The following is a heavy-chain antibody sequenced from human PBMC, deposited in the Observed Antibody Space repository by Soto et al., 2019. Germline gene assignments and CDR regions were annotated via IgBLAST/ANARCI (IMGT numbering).Heavy chain of an antibody. CDR3: ARGPVVVVAATGRYWFDP. CDR2: IIPIFGTA. CDR1: GGTFSSYA. Sequence: QVQLVQSGAEVKKPGSSVKVSCKASGGTFSSYAISWVRQAPGQGLEWMGGIIPIFGTANYAQKFQGRVTITADESTSTAYMELSSLRSEDMAVYYCARGPVVVVAATGRYWFDPWGQGTLVTVSS. J-gene: IGHJ5*02. V-gene: IGHV1-69*01. D-gene: IGHD2-15*01.